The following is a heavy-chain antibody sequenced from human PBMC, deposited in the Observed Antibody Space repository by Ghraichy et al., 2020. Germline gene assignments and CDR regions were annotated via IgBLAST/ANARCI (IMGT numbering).Heavy chain of an antibody. CDR2: IRPNGSAK. D-gene: IGHD2/OR15-2a*01. CDR1: GFTFSIYR. J-gene: IGHJ4*03. Sequence: LSLTCAGSGFTFSIYRMSWVRQAPGKGLEWVANIRPNGSAKNYTDSVKGRFTISRDNAKNSLYLQMNSLRAEDTAVYYCARGIQSCNGTACYYSYTVDDWGQGTPVTVSS. V-gene: IGHV3-7*01. CDR3: ARGIQSCNGTACYYSYTVDD.